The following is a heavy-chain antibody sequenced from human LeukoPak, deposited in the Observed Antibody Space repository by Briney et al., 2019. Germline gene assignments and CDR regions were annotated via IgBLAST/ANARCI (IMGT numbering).Heavy chain of an antibody. D-gene: IGHD2-8*01. CDR2: ISNNGGNT. CDR3: ARDDVRMGFDH. CDR1: GFTFSSYA. Sequence: PGGSLRLSCSASGFTFSSYAMHWIRQAPGKGLEYVSAISNNGGNTYYADSVKGRFTISRYNSKNTLYLQMSSLRTEDTAVFYCARDDVRMGFDHWGQGTLVTVSS. J-gene: IGHJ4*02. V-gene: IGHV3-64D*06.